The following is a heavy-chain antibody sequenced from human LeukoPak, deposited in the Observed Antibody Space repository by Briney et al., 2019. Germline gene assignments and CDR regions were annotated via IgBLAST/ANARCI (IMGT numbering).Heavy chain of an antibody. V-gene: IGHV3-74*01. Sequence: PGGSLRLSCVASGLTFTNYGMMWVRQAPGKGLVWVSYINSDGRSTTYADSVKGRFTISRDNAKNTLYLQMNSLRAEDTAMYYCARAYSAAGTFGGWYVYYFDYWGQGTLVTVSS. J-gene: IGHJ4*02. D-gene: IGHD6-19*01. CDR1: GLTFTNYG. CDR3: ARAYSAAGTFGGWYVYYFDY. CDR2: INSDGRST.